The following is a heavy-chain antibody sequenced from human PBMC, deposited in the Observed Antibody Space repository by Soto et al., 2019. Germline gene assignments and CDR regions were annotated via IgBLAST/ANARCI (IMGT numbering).Heavy chain of an antibody. CDR3: SRVSNLLALTDGKRAYYYAMDV. Sequence: SETLYSPGAVSEDSVISTDFYWSSIRQPPGKPLEWIGYVYSTGTTTYSPSRKSRVDMSVDTSENQFSQKVRSVTTTDAAVHFCSRVSNLLALTDGKRAYYYAMDVWGHGTTVTVSS. CDR1: EDSVISTDFY. D-gene: IGHD6-13*01. V-gene: IGHV4-61*08. J-gene: IGHJ6*02. CDR2: VYSTGTT.